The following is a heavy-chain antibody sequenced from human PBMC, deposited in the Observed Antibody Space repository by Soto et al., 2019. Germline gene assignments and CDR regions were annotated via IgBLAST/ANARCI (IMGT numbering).Heavy chain of an antibody. J-gene: IGHJ4*02. CDR3: ARAGKLQYYDSSGYRPY. D-gene: IGHD3-22*01. CDR2: ISSSSSYI. V-gene: IGHV3-21*01. Sequence: GGSLRLSCAASGFTFSSYSMNWVRQAPGKGLEWVSSISSSSSYIYYADSVKGRFTISRDNAKNSLYLQMNSLRAEDTAVYYCARAGKLQYYDSSGYRPYWGQGTLVTVSS. CDR1: GFTFSSYS.